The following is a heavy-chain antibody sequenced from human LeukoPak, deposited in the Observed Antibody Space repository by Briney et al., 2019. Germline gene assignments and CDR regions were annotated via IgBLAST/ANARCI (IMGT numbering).Heavy chain of an antibody. CDR3: VKGLVQTTMSYSVDY. J-gene: IGHJ4*02. CDR1: GFTFSNYG. V-gene: IGHV3-30*18. Sequence: GRSLRLSCAASGFTFSNYGRHWVRQTPGKGLEWVALISSDGSKNIYADSVKGRFTISRDNSKNTVYLQMNSLRAEDTAVYYCVKGLVQTTMSYSVDYWGQGALVTVSS. CDR2: ISSDGSKN. D-gene: IGHD1-1*01.